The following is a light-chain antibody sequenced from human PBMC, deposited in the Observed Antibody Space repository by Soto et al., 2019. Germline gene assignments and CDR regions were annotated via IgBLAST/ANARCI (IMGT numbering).Light chain of an antibody. CDR3: QSYDSSLRSV. J-gene: IGLJ2*01. Sequence: QAVVTQQPSVSGAPGQRVTISCTGSSSNIGAGFDVHWYQQLPGAAPNLLIYGNSNRPSGVPDRFSGSKSGTSASLAITGLQAEDEADYYCQSYDSSLRSVFGGGTKLTVL. CDR1: SSNIGAGFD. V-gene: IGLV1-40*01. CDR2: GNS.